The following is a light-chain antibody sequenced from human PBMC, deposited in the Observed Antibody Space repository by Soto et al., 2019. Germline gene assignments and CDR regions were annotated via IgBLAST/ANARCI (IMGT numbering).Light chain of an antibody. J-gene: IGLJ1*01. Sequence: QAVATQEPSLTVSPGGTVTVTCASSNGTVTSGHFANWFQQKPGQAPRALIYSKNNRHSCTPARFSGSLLGGKAALTLSGVQPEDEGEYYCLLYYGGNQVGVFGPGTQLTVL. CDR3: LLYYGGNQVGV. V-gene: IGLV7-43*01. CDR2: SKN. CDR1: NGTVTSGHF.